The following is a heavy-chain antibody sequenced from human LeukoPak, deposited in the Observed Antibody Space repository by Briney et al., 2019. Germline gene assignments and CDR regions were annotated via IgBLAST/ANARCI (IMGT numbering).Heavy chain of an antibody. CDR3: ARSSIAALLDY. CDR2: IYTSGST. Sequence: SETLSLTCTVSGGSISSYYWSWIRQPPGKGLEWIGYIYTSGSTNYNPSLKGRVTISVDTSKNQFSLKLSSVTAADTAVYYCARSSIAALLDYWGQGTLVTVSS. CDR1: GGSISSYY. D-gene: IGHD6-6*01. V-gene: IGHV4-4*09. J-gene: IGHJ4*02.